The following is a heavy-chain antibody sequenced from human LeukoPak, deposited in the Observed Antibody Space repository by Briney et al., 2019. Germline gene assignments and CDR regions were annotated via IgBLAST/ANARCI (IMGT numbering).Heavy chain of an antibody. CDR1: GFTFSSYA. CDR2: ISGSGGST. J-gene: IGHJ5*02. CDR3: AGGGRSSSSNRNWFDP. D-gene: IGHD6-6*01. V-gene: IGHV3-23*01. Sequence: PGGSLRLSCAASGFTFSSYAMSWVRQAPGKGLEWISGISGSGGSTYYADSVKGRFTISRDNSKNTLYLQMNSLRDEDTAVYYCAGGGRSSSSNRNWFDPWGQGTLVTVSS.